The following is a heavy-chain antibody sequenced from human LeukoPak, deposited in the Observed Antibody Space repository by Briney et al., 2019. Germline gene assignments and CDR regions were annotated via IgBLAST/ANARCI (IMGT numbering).Heavy chain of an antibody. CDR2: IYHSGST. D-gene: IGHD2-2*02. V-gene: IGHV4-30-2*01. CDR3: ARDVARSIVVVPAAIQDAFDI. Sequence: PSETLSLTCTVSGGSISSGGYYWSWIRQPPGKGLEWIGYIYHSGSTYYNPSLKSRVTISVDRSKNQFSLKLSSVTAADTAVYYCARDVARSIVVVPAAIQDAFDIWGQGTMVTVSS. CDR1: GGSISSGGYY. J-gene: IGHJ3*02.